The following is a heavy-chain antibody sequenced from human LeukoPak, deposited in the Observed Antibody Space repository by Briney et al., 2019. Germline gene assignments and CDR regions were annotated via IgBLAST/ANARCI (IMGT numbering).Heavy chain of an antibody. V-gene: IGHV4-34*01. J-gene: IGHJ5*02. Sequence: PSETLSLTCAVYGGSFSGYYWSWIRQPPGKGLEWIGEINHSGSTNYNPSLKSRVTISVDTSKNQFSLKLSSVTAADTAVYYCARHEGGYCSGGSCYLNWSDPWGQGTLVTVSS. CDR2: INHSGST. CDR1: GGSFSGYY. D-gene: IGHD2-15*01. CDR3: ARHEGGYCSGGSCYLNWSDP.